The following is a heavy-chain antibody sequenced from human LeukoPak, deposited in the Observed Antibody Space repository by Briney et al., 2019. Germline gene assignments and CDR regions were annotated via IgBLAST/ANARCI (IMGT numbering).Heavy chain of an antibody. V-gene: IGHV3-21*01. D-gene: IGHD3-16*01. Sequence: GGSLRLSCAASGFTFGNYGMNWVRQAPGKGLEWVSAASSSSSYIYYADSVKGRFTISRDNAKNSLYLQMNSLRVEDTAVYYCARAKGGMAHPKGYFDYWGQGTLVTVSS. J-gene: IGHJ4*02. CDR2: ASSSSSYI. CDR3: ARAKGGMAHPKGYFDY. CDR1: GFTFGNYG.